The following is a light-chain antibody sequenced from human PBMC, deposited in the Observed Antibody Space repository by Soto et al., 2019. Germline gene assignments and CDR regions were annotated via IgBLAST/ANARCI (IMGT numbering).Light chain of an antibody. V-gene: IGKV1-5*03. Sequence: DIQMTQSPSTLSASVGDRVTITCRASHSISSWLAWYQQKPGKAPKLLIYQASSLESGVPSRFSGSGSGTEFTLTISSLQPEDFATYYCQQYNINSETFGQGTKVEIK. CDR2: QAS. CDR1: HSISSW. CDR3: QQYNINSET. J-gene: IGKJ1*01.